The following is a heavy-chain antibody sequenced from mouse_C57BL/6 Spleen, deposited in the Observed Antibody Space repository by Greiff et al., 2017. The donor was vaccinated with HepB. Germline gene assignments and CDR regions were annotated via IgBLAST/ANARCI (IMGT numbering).Heavy chain of an antibody. CDR1: GYTFTSYW. CDR3: AREITTVVATRYFDV. CDR2: IDPSDSYT. D-gene: IGHD1-1*01. V-gene: IGHV1-59*01. J-gene: IGHJ1*03. Sequence: QVQLKQPGAELVRPGTSVKLSCKASGYTFTSYWMHWVKQRPGQGLEWIGVIDPSDSYTNYNQKFKGKATLTVDTSSSTAYMQLSSLTSEDSAVYYCAREITTVVATRYFDVWGTGTTVTVSS.